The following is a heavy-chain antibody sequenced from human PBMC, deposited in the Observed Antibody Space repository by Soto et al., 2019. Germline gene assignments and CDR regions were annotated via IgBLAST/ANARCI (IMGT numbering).Heavy chain of an antibody. D-gene: IGHD2-8*01. CDR1: GGSISSYY. CDR2: IYYSGST. CDR3: GSMVYAYYTEYNWFDP. Sequence: PSETLSLTCTVSGGSISSYYWSWIRQPPGKGLEWIGYIYYSGSTNYDPSLKSRVTISVDTSKNQFSLKLSSVTAADTAVYYCGSMVYAYYTEYNWFDPWGQGTLVTVSS. J-gene: IGHJ5*02. V-gene: IGHV4-59*01.